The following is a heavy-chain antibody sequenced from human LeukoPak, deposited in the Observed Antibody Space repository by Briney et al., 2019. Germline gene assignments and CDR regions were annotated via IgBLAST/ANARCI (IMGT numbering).Heavy chain of an antibody. CDR2: ISYDGSNK. J-gene: IGHJ6*02. Sequence: LAGRPLRLSCAASGFTFSSYAMHWVRQAPGKGLEWVAVISYDGSNKYYADSVKGRFTISRDNSKNTLYLQMNSLRAEDTAVYYCAREYITMIVVVITFGYYGMDVWGQGTTVTVSS. CDR3: AREYITMIVVVITFGYYGMDV. CDR1: GFTFSSYA. V-gene: IGHV3-30-3*01. D-gene: IGHD3-22*01.